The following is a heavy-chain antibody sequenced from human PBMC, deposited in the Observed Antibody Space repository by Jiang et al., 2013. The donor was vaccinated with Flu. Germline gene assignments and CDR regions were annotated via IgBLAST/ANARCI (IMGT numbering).Heavy chain of an antibody. J-gene: IGHJ5*02. CDR3: ARLVGDCRRNNCGFERHWFDP. CDR1: GYDFYGYW. Sequence: GAEVKKPGESLKISCKGFGYDFYGYWIGWVRQMPGKGLEWMGIIYPDDSQARYSPSFQGQVTMSADKSISTAYLQWSSLKASDSAMYFCARLVGDCRRNNCGFERHWFDPWGQGNPGHRLL. D-gene: IGHD2-15*01. CDR2: IYPDDSQA. V-gene: IGHV5-51*01.